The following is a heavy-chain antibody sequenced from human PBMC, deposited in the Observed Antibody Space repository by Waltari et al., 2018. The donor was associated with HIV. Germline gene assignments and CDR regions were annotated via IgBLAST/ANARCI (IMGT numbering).Heavy chain of an antibody. Sequence: EVRLVESGGGLVQPGGSLRLSCAASGFTFSNFWMHWVRQDPGKGPVWVSKISPGGTTTNYADSVKGRFTISRANAQNTLYLQMNSLRVEDTAVYYCGRDYWGVVEFWGQGHLVTVSS. CDR3: GRDYWGVVEF. CDR1: GFTFSNFW. V-gene: IGHV3-74*01. CDR2: ISPGGTTT. D-gene: IGHD7-27*01. J-gene: IGHJ4*02.